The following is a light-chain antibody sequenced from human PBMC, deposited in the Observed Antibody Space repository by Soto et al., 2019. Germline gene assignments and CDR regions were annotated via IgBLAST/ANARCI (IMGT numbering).Light chain of an antibody. V-gene: IGKV3-11*01. CDR1: QSVSSY. J-gene: IGKJ3*01. CDR3: QQRSNWPLFT. Sequence: EIVLTQSPATLSLSPGERATLSCRASQSVSSYLAWYQQKPGQAPRLLIYDASNRATGIPARFSGSGSGTDFTLTISRLEPEDFAVYSCQQRSNWPLFTFGPGTKVDIK. CDR2: DAS.